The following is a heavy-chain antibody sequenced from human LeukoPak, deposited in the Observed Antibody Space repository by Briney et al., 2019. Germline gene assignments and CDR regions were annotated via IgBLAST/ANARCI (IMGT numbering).Heavy chain of an antibody. CDR3: ARGRQDVTMIVVVKPAVSYYLDV. CDR2: MNPSGST. Sequence: SETLSLTCAVYGGSFSGYYWTWIRQTPEKGLEWIGEMNPSGSTNYNPSLKSRVTISVDTSKNQLSLELSSVTAADTAVYYCARGRQDVTMIVVVKPAVSYYLDVWGKGTTVTVS. CDR1: GGSFSGYY. D-gene: IGHD3-22*01. J-gene: IGHJ6*03. V-gene: IGHV4-34*01.